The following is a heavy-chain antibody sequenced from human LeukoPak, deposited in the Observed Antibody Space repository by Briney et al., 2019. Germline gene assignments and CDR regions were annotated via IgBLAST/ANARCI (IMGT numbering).Heavy chain of an antibody. J-gene: IGHJ3*02. D-gene: IGHD6-13*01. CDR3: TKRARMGIAGGGDGFHI. CDR2: IRWDSAAI. CDR1: GFRFDDYA. Sequence: SLRLSCAASGFRFDDYAMHWVRQAPGKGLEWVSGIRWDSAAIGHGDSVRGRFTLSRDNGKNSLFLQMRSLRVEDTALYYCTKRARMGIAGGGDGFHIWGQGTMVTVSS. V-gene: IGHV3-9*01.